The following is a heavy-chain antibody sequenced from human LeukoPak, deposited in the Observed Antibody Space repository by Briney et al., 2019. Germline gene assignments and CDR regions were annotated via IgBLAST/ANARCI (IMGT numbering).Heavy chain of an antibody. CDR3: ASLPDYYDSSGLFFDY. CDR1: GGSISSYY. Sequence: SETLSLTCTVSGGSISSYYWSWIRQPPGKGLEWIGYIYYSGSTNYNPSLKSRVTISVDTSKNQFSLKLSSVTAADTAVYYCASLPDYYDSSGLFFDYWGQGTLVTVSS. CDR2: IYYSGST. J-gene: IGHJ4*02. D-gene: IGHD3-22*01. V-gene: IGHV4-59*08.